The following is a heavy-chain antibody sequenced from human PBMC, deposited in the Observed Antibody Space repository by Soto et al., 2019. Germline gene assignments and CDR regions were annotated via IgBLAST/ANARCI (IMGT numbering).Heavy chain of an antibody. CDR2: IWFDGSKE. D-gene: IGHD3-16*01. Sequence: QVQLVESGGGVVQPGKSLRLSCAASGFKFRNYAIHWVRQAPGKGLEWLAVIWFDGSKEYYADSVKGRFTISRDNSKNTVFLHMNILTADDSGVCYCARAHSMMLLVRFDPWGLGTPVTVSS. J-gene: IGHJ5*02. CDR1: GFKFRNYA. CDR3: ARAHSMMLLVRFDP. V-gene: IGHV3-33*01.